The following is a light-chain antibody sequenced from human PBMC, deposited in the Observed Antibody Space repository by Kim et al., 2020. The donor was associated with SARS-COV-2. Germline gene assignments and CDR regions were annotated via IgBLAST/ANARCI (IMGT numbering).Light chain of an antibody. V-gene: IGKV3-20*01. CDR3: QQYGRSAGYA. Sequence: ETVLTQSPGTLSLSPGERATLSCRASQSVSSNSLAWYQQKVGQAPRLLIYAASSRATGIPDRVSGRGSRADFTLTINGLEPEDFAVYYWQQYGRSAGYALGRGNELE. J-gene: IGKJ2*01. CDR2: AAS. CDR1: QSVSSNS.